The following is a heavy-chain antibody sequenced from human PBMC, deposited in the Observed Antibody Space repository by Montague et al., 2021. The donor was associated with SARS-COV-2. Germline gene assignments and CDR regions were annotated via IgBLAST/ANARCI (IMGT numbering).Heavy chain of an antibody. CDR2: ISRSGDRT. V-gene: IGHV3-20*01. CDR3: SRGGGMIRGVVDF. J-gene: IGHJ4*02. Sequence: SLRLSCAASGFTFSSYAMHWVRQAPGKGLEWVSGISRSGDRTAYGDSVKGRFTISRDNAKNSLYLQMNSLRLEDTAFYHCSRGGGMIRGVVDFWGQGILVSVSS. D-gene: IGHD3-10*01. CDR1: GFTFSSYA.